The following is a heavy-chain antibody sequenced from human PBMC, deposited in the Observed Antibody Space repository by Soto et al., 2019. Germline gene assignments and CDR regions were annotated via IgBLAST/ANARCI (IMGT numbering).Heavy chain of an antibody. Sequence: GESLKISCKGSGYSFPSYWIGWVRQMPGKGLEWMGIIYPGDSDTRYSPSFQGQVTISADKSISTAYLQWSSLKASDTAMYYCATYYYDSSGYLGPTNDDAFDIWGQGTMVTVSS. CDR3: ATYYYDSSGYLGPTNDDAFDI. CDR2: IYPGDSDT. D-gene: IGHD3-22*01. V-gene: IGHV5-51*01. CDR1: GYSFPSYW. J-gene: IGHJ3*02.